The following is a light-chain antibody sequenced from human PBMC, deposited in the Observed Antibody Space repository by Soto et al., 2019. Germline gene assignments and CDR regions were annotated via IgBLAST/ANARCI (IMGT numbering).Light chain of an antibody. Sequence: DIQMTQSPSTLSASVGDRVTITCRASQTVSSWLAWYQQKPGKAPKLLIYDVSSLESGVPSRFSGSGSGTECTLTISSLQPDDFATYYCQQYYRYSRTFGQGTKVEVK. CDR1: QTVSSW. CDR3: QQYYRYSRT. V-gene: IGKV1-5*01. J-gene: IGKJ1*01. CDR2: DVS.